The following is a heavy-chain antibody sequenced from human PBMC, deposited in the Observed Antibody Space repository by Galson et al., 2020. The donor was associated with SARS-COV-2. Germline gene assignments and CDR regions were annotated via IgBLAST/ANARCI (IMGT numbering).Heavy chain of an antibody. V-gene: IGHV1-2*02. D-gene: IGHD1-20*01. Sequence: ASVKVSCKASGYTFTGYYMHWVRQAPGQGLEWMGWINPNSGGTNYAQKFQGRVTMTRDTSISTAYMELSRLRSDDTAVYYCAREGSITGRGFDPWGQGTLVTVSS. CDR2: INPNSGGT. CDR1: GYTFTGYY. CDR3: AREGSITGRGFDP. J-gene: IGHJ5*02.